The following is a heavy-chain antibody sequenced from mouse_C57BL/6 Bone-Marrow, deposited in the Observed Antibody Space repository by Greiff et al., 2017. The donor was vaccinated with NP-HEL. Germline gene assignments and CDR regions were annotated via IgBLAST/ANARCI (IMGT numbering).Heavy chain of an antibody. CDR3: ARGTIYYDYPFDY. V-gene: IGHV3-6*01. CDR2: ISYDGSN. D-gene: IGHD2-4*01. J-gene: IGHJ2*01. Sequence: EVQLVESGPGLVKPSQSLSLTCSVTGYSITSGYYWNWIRQFPGNKLEWMGYISYDGSNNYNPSLKNRISITRDTSKNQFFLKLNSVTTEDTATYYCARGTIYYDYPFDYWGQGTTLTVSS. CDR1: GYSITSGYY.